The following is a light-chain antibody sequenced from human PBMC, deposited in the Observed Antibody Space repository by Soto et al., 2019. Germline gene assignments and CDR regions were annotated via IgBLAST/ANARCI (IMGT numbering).Light chain of an antibody. CDR3: QSYDSSLSGYV. CDR2: DVS. V-gene: IGLV2-11*01. CDR1: SSDVGGYNY. J-gene: IGLJ1*01. Sequence: QSALTQPRSVSGSPGQSVTISCTGTSSDVGGYNYVSWYQQHPGKAPKLMIYDVSKRPSGVPDRFSGSNSGNTASLTISGLQAEDEADYYCQSYDSSLSGYVFGTGTKVTVL.